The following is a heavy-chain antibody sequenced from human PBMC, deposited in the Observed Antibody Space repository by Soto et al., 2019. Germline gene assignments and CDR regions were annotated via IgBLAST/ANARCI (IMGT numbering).Heavy chain of an antibody. V-gene: IGHV1-3*05. CDR2: INVGNGGT. CDR3: ATDRGGYCSGGSCPEAWFDP. Sequence: QVQLVQSGAEEKKPGASVKVSCKASGYTFTTYPMNRLRQAPGQRPEWMGWINVGNGGTKYSQKFQGRVSITRDTSASTAYMQLSRLRSDDTAVYYCATDRGGYCSGGSCPEAWFDPWGQGTLVTVTS. D-gene: IGHD2-15*01. CDR1: GYTFTTYP. J-gene: IGHJ5*02.